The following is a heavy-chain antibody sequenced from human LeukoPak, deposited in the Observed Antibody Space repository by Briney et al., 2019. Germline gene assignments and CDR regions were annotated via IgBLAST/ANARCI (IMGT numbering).Heavy chain of an antibody. CDR3: AREGVNIVATFPASTYYYYYMDV. D-gene: IGHD5-12*01. CDR2: IIPIFGTA. J-gene: IGHJ6*03. Sequence: SVKVSCKASGGTFSSYAISWVRQAPGQGLEWMGRIIPIFGTANYAQKFQGRVTITTDESTSTAYMELSSLRSEDTAVYYYAREGVNIVATFPASTYYYYYMDVWGKGTTVTVSS. V-gene: IGHV1-69*05. CDR1: GGTFSSYA.